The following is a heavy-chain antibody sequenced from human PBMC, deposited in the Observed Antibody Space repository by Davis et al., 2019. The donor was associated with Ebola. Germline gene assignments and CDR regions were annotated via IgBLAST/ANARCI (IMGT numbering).Heavy chain of an antibody. D-gene: IGHD3-22*01. CDR1: GYSFTSYW. CDR2: IFPGDSDI. J-gene: IGHJ4*02. CDR3: ARPSAYYDGSGYYVY. V-gene: IGHV5-51*01. Sequence: GESLKISCKGSGYSFTSYWIGWVRQMPGKGLEWMGIIFPGDSDIRYSPSFQGQVTISADESISTAYLQWSSLKVSDTAMYYCARPSAYYDGSGYYVYWGQGSLVTVSS.